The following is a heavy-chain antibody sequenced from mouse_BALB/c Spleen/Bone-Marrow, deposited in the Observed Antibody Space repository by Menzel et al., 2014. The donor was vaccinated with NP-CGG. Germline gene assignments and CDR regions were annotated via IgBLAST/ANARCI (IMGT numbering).Heavy chain of an antibody. CDR2: IRIKANNHAT. CDR1: GFTFSDAW. CDR3: TTYYGNY. V-gene: IGHV6-6*01. J-gene: IGHJ2*01. Sequence: VQLKDSGGGLVQPGGSMKLSCAASGFTFSDAWMDWARQSPEKGLGWVAEIRIKANNHATYYAESVKGRFTISRDDSKSSVYLQMNSLRAEDTGIYYCTTYYGNYWGQGTTLTVSS. D-gene: IGHD2-10*01.